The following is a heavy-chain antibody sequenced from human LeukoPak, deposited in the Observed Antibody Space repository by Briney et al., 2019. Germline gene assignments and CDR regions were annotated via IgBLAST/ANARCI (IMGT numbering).Heavy chain of an antibody. CDR1: GASIIDDS. V-gene: IGHV4-59*08. CDR2: VSNTVSYTGDT. Sequence: SETLSLTCSVSGASIIDDSWTWVRQPPEKGLEWIGFVSNTVSYTGDTSYYNPSLRSRVTMSLDTSMNQFSLKLSSVTAADTAVYYCARLGNCGYDCYAADYWGQGTLVTVSS. D-gene: IGHD2-21*02. J-gene: IGHJ4*02. CDR3: ARLGNCGYDCYAADY.